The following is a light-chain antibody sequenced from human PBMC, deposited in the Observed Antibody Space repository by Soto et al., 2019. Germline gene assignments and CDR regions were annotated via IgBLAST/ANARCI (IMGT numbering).Light chain of an antibody. CDR3: QQSYSTPDT. J-gene: IGKJ2*01. V-gene: IGKV1-39*01. Sequence: DIQMTQSPSSLSASVGDRFTITCRASQSISSYLNWYQQKPGKAPKLLIYAASSLQSGVPSRFSGSGSGTDFTLTISSLQPEDFATYYCQQSYSTPDTFGQGTKLEIK. CDR1: QSISSY. CDR2: AAS.